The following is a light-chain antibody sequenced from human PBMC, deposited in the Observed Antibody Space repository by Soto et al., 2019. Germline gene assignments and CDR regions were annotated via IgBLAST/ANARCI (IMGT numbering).Light chain of an antibody. J-gene: IGLJ2*01. CDR2: DTS. CDR3: LLSYSGARLV. CDR1: TGAVTSGHY. Sequence: QAVVTQEPSLTVSPGGTVTLTCGSSTGAVTSGHYHHWFQQKPGQAPRTLIYDTSNKHSWTPARFSGSLLGGKAALTLSGAQPEDEADYYCLLSYSGARLVFGGGTKVTVL. V-gene: IGLV7-46*01.